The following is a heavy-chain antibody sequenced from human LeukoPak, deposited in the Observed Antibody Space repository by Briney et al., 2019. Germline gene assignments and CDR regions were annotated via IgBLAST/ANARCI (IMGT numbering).Heavy chain of an antibody. Sequence: PGGSLGLSCAASGFTVSSNYMSWVRQAPGKGLEWVSVIYSGGSTYYADSVKGRFTISRDNSKNTLYLQMNSLRAEDTAVYYCARDSRGSEYYYYMDVWGKGTTVTISS. D-gene: IGHD3-10*01. V-gene: IGHV3-66*01. CDR3: ARDSRGSEYYYYMDV. J-gene: IGHJ6*03. CDR1: GFTVSSNY. CDR2: IYSGGST.